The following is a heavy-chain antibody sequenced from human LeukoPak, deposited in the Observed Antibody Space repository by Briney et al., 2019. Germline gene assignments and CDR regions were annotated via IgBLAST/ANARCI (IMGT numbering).Heavy chain of an antibody. CDR3: AKHVLRFLEWLSYFDY. CDR1: GFTFSSYG. CDR2: ISYDGSNK. J-gene: IGHJ4*02. Sequence: GRSLRLSCAASGFTFSSYGMHWVRQAPGKGLEWVAVISYDGSNKYYADSVKGRFTISRDNSKNTLYLQMNSLRAEDTAVYYCAKHVLRFLEWLSYFDYWGQGTLVTVSS. V-gene: IGHV3-30*18. D-gene: IGHD3-3*01.